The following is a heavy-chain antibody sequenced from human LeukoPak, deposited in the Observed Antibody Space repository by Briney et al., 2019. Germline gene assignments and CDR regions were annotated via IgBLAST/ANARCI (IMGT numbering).Heavy chain of an antibody. Sequence: GGSLRLSCAASGFTFSSYEMHWVRQPPGKGLEWVSCISSSDSTIYYADSVKGRFTISRDNAKNSLYLQMNSLRAEDTAVYYCAELGITMIGGVWGKGTTVTISS. CDR1: GFTFSSYE. CDR3: AELGITMIGGV. V-gene: IGHV3-48*03. J-gene: IGHJ6*04. CDR2: ISSSDSTI. D-gene: IGHD3-10*02.